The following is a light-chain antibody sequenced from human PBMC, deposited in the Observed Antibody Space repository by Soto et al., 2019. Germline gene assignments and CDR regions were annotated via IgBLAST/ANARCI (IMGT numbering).Light chain of an antibody. J-gene: IGKJ1*01. V-gene: IGKV4-1*01. CDR2: WAS. CDR3: QQYDKSPPWT. Sequence: DIVMTQSPDSLALSLGERATINCTSSQSVLYSSNNENYLAWYQQKPGQPPTLLIYWASTRESGVPDRFSGSGSGTDFSLTISSLQAEDVAVYYCQQYDKSPPWTFGQGTKVE. CDR1: QSVLYSSNNENY.